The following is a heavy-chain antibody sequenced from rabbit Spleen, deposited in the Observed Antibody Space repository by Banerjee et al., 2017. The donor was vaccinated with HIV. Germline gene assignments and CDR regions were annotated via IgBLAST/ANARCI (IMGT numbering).Heavy chain of an antibody. CDR1: GIDFSSYYY. V-gene: IGHV1S43*01. CDR2: IYTTSGNT. D-gene: IGHD1-1*01. J-gene: IGHJ3*01. Sequence: QQQLEESGGGLVKPGGTLTLTCKASGIDFSSYYYMCWVRQAPGKGLELIACIYTTSGNTWYASWVNGRFTISRTSSITVTLQMTSLTAADTATYFCARDLIGIIGWNFYLWGQGTLVTVS. CDR3: ARDLIGIIGWNFYL.